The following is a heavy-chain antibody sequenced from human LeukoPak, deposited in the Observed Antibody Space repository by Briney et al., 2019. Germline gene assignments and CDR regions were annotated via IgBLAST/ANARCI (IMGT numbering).Heavy chain of an antibody. J-gene: IGHJ4*02. Sequence: PSETLSLTCAVYGGSFSGYYWSWIRQPPVKGLEWIGEINHSGSTNYNPSLKSRVTISVDTSKNQFSLKLSSVTAADTAVYYCARGRCSSTICQRSFDYWGQGTLVTVSS. CDR2: INHSGST. CDR1: GGSFSGYY. D-gene: IGHD2-2*01. CDR3: ARGRCSSTICQRSFDY. V-gene: IGHV4-34*01.